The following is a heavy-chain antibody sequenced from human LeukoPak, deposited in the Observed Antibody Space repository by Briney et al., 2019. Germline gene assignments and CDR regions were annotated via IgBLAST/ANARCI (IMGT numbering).Heavy chain of an antibody. CDR3: ARVDIAVAFYFDY. J-gene: IGHJ4*02. CDR2: VYYSGST. Sequence: SETLSLTCTVSSGSISSYYRGWIRQPPGKGLEWIGFVYYSGSTNYNPSLKSRVTISVGTSKNQFSLKLNSVTAADTAVYYCARVDIAVAFYFDYWGQGSLVTVSS. CDR1: SGSISSYY. D-gene: IGHD6-19*01. V-gene: IGHV4-59*01.